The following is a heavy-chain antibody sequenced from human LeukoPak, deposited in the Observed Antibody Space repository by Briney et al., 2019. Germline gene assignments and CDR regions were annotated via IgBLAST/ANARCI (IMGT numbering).Heavy chain of an antibody. Sequence: GSLRLSCAASGFTFSNYAMSWVRQAPGKGLEWVSTISNSGDATYYADSVKGRFTISRDNSKNTLYLQMNSLRAEDTAVYYCATTLHSGYYDLYWGQGTLVTVSS. CDR1: GFTFSNYA. J-gene: IGHJ4*02. D-gene: IGHD3-22*01. CDR3: ATTLHSGYYDLY. CDR2: ISNSGDAT. V-gene: IGHV3-23*01.